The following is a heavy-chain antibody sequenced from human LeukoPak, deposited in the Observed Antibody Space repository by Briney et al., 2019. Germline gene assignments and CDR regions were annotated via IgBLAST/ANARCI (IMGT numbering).Heavy chain of an antibody. V-gene: IGHV3-48*04. CDR1: GFTFSSYS. CDR2: ISSSSSTI. J-gene: IGHJ3*02. D-gene: IGHD6-13*01. Sequence: PGGSLRLSCAASGFTFSSYSMNWVRQAPGKGLEWVSYISSSSSTIYYADSVKGRFTISRDNAKNSLYLQMNSLRAEDTAVYYCARYEQQLVHDAFDIWGQGTMVTVSS. CDR3: ARYEQQLVHDAFDI.